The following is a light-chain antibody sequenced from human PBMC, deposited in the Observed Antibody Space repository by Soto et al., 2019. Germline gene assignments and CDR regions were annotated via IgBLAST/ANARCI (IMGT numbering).Light chain of an antibody. CDR2: GAS. V-gene: IGKV3-20*01. Sequence: EIVLTQSTGTLSLSPGERATLSCRASQSVTSNSLAWYRQKPGQAPGLLFYGASNRATGIPDRFSGSGSGTDFTLTISRLEPEDFAVYYCQQYVSSPWTFGQGTKVEI. J-gene: IGKJ1*01. CDR1: QSVTSNS. CDR3: QQYVSSPWT.